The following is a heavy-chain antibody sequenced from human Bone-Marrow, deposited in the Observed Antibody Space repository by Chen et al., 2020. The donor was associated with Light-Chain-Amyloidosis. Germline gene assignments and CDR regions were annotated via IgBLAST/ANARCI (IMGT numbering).Heavy chain of an antibody. CDR2: MHHSGGT. D-gene: IGHD6-13*01. J-gene: IGHJ4*02. CDR1: GASISDNNW. V-gene: IGHV4-4*02. CDR3: AREDVQQVGYDY. Sequence: QVHLQESGPGLVKPSGTLSLNCPVSGASISDNNWWVWVRQSPGKGLEWIAEMHHSGGTNYNPSLKSRLTISVDESKSQFSLKVTSVTAADTAVYYCAREDVQQVGYDYWGQGALVTVSS.